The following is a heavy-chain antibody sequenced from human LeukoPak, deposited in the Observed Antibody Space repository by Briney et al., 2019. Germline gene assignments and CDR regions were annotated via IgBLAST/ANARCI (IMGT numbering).Heavy chain of an antibody. Sequence: PGGSLRLSCAASGFTFSSYSMNWVRQAPGKGLEWVSSISSSSSYIYYADSVKGRFTISRDNAKNSLYLQMNSLRAEDTAVYYCARVRTPHCSSTSCYSWDYWGQGTLVTVSS. CDR2: ISSSSSYI. CDR1: GFTFSSYS. V-gene: IGHV3-21*01. CDR3: ARVRTPHCSSTSCYSWDY. J-gene: IGHJ4*02. D-gene: IGHD2-2*02.